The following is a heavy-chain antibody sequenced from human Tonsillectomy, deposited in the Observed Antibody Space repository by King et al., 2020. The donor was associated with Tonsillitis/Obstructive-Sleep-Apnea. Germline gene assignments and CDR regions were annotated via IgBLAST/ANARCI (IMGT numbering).Heavy chain of an antibody. V-gene: IGHV3-33*01. CDR2: ICDDGSNI. J-gene: IGHJ6*03. CDR3: ARGLRDYYYYMDV. D-gene: IGHD5-24*01. CDR1: GFTFSSDG. Sequence: VQLVESGGGVVQPGRSLRFSCEASGFTFSSDGMHWVRQAPGQGLEWAAVICDDGSNIYYADSVKGRFTMSRDNSKNTLYLQMNSLKAEDTAVYYCARGLRDYYYYMDVWGKGTTATVSS.